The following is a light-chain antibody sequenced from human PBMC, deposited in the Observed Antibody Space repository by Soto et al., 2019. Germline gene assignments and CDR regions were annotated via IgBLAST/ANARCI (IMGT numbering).Light chain of an antibody. CDR3: QQRSNWPTVT. V-gene: IGKV3-11*01. Sequence: IVLTESPATMSLSPGERATLSCGGSQSINRHLAWYRQKPGQAPRLLIYDASNRATGIPARFSGSGSGTDFTLTISSLETEDFGVYYCQQRSNWPTVTFGGGTKVDIK. J-gene: IGKJ4*01. CDR1: QSINRH. CDR2: DAS.